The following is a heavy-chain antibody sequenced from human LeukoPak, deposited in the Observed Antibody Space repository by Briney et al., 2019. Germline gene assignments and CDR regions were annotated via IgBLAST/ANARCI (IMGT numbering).Heavy chain of an antibody. J-gene: IGHJ4*02. CDR1: GFTFSSYG. V-gene: IGHV3-33*01. CDR3: ARDLSYYGSGTDLDY. D-gene: IGHD3-10*01. CDR2: IWYDGSNK. Sequence: GRSLRLSCAASGFTFSSYGMHWVRQAPGKGLAWVAVIWYDGSNKYYADSVKGRFTISRDNSKNTLYLQMNSLRAEDTAVYYCARDLSYYGSGTDLDYWGQGTLVTVSS.